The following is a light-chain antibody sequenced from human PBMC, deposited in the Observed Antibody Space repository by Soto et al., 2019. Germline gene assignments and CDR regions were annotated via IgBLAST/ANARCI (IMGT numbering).Light chain of an antibody. CDR1: QGISSY. CDR2: SAS. V-gene: IGKV1-9*01. Sequence: DIQLTQSPSFLSASVGGRVTITCRASQGISSYLAWYQQKPGKAPKLLIYSASTLQSGVPSRFSGGGSGTEFTLTISSLRPEDFATYYCQQLNSYPYTFGQGTKLEIK. CDR3: QQLNSYPYT. J-gene: IGKJ2*01.